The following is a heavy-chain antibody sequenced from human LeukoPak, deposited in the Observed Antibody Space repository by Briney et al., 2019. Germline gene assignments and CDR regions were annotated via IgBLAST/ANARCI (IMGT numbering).Heavy chain of an antibody. CDR2: ISAGNSNT. V-gene: IGHV1-3*01. Sequence: GASVKVSCKASGYTFTSYAIHWVRQAPGQRLEWMGWISAGNSNTKYSQNFQGGVTFISNTSATTAFMELSSLRSEDAAVYYCARDSGSGNNDYWGQGTLVTVSS. CDR1: GYTFTSYA. D-gene: IGHD1-26*01. J-gene: IGHJ4*02. CDR3: ARDSGSGNNDY.